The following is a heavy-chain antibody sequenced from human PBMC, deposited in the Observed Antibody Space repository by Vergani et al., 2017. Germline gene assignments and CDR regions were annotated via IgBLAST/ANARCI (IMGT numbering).Heavy chain of an antibody. CDR2: IDHTGRP. J-gene: IGHJ6*03. CDR1: GGSFTSYH. V-gene: IGHV4-34*01. D-gene: IGHD4-11*01. CDR3: ARVNTETNGHLYYYYYMDV. Sequence: QVQLQQWGGGLLKPSETLSLTCVVNGGSFTSYHWTWIRQSPGEGLEWVGDIDHTGRPDYSPSLKSRLTMSVDNSRNQFSMTLNSVTATDTAIYFCARVNTETNGHLYYYYYMDVWGQGTAVTVS.